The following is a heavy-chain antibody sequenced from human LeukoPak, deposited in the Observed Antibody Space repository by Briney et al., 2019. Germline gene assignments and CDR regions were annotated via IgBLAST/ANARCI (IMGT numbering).Heavy chain of an antibody. Sequence: SETLSLTCAVYGGSFSGYYWSWIRQPPGKGLEWIGEINHSGSTHYNPSLKSRVTISVDTSKNQFSLKLSSVTAADTAVYYCARGRSGLYYYYMDVWGKGTTVTVSS. CDR3: ARGRSGLYYYYMDV. J-gene: IGHJ6*03. D-gene: IGHD6-19*01. CDR2: INHSGST. CDR1: GGSFSGYY. V-gene: IGHV4-34*01.